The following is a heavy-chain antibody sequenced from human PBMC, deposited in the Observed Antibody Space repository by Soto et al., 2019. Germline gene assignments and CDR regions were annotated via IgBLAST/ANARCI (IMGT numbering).Heavy chain of an antibody. CDR1: GFTFSSYD. D-gene: IGHD6-13*01. V-gene: IGHV3-13*01. CDR2: IGAAGDT. CDR3: ASGGWGSSWYEGGSRIDY. Sequence: EVQLVESGGGLVQPGGSLRLSCAASGFTFSSYDMHWVRQVPGKGLEWVSAIGAAGDTYYPDYVKGRFTISRENAKNYLYLKMNSLRAEDTAVYYCASGGWGSSWYEGGSRIDYWGQGTLVTVSS. J-gene: IGHJ4*02.